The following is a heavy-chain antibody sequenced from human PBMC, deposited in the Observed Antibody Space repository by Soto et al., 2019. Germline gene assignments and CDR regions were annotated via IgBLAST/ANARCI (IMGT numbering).Heavy chain of an antibody. CDR3: AGEGDKIQSTDYYYYGMDV. V-gene: IGHV1-69*01. Sequence: QVQLVQSGAEVKKPGSSVKVSCKASGGTFSSYAISWVRQAPGQGLEWMGGNIPIFGTAKYAQKFQGRVTITADESTNTAYMELSSRRSEDTAVYYCAGEGDKIQSTDYYYYGMDVWGQGTTVTVSS. CDR1: GGTFSSYA. CDR2: NIPIFGTA. J-gene: IGHJ6*02. D-gene: IGHD4-4*01.